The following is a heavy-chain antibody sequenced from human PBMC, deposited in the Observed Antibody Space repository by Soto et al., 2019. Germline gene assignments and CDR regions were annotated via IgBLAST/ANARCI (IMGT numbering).Heavy chain of an antibody. CDR2: IKSKTDGGTT. CDR1: GFTFSNAW. D-gene: IGHD3-16*02. Sequence: PGGSLRLSCAASGFTFSNAWMNWVRQAPGKGLEWVGRIKSKTDGGTTDYAAPVKGRFTISRDDSKNTLYLQMNSLKTEDTAVYYCTTDSYYDYVWGSYRPDAFDIWGQGTMVTVS. CDR3: TTDSYYDYVWGSYRPDAFDI. V-gene: IGHV3-15*07. J-gene: IGHJ3*02.